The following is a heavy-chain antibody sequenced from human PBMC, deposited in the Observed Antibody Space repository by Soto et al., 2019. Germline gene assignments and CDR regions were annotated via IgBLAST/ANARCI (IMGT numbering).Heavy chain of an antibody. CDR3: ARGEESSTCDY. D-gene: IGHD6-13*01. Sequence: EVQLVESGGGLVKPGGSLRLSCAASGFTFSSYSMNWVRQAPGKGLEWVSSISSRRSYPTSYADSVKGRFTISRDSAKKSVYLLMNSLRAEDTAVYYCARGEESSTCDYWGRGALVTVSS. CDR2: ISSRRSYPT. V-gene: IGHV3-21*01. J-gene: IGHJ4*02. CDR1: GFTFSSYS.